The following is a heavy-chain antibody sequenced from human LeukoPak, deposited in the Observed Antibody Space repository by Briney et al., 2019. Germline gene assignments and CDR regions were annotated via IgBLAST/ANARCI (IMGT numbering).Heavy chain of an antibody. V-gene: IGHV4-39*07. J-gene: IGHJ4*02. D-gene: IGHD2-2*01. Sequence: SETLSLTCTVSDGSISSSSDYWGWIRQPPEKGLEWIGTIYYSGSTNYNPSLKSRVTISVDTSKNQFSLKLSSVTAADTAVYYCAGLGYCSSTSCQIRGLDYWGQGTLVTVSS. CDR2: IYYSGST. CDR3: AGLGYCSSTSCQIRGLDY. CDR1: DGSISSSSDY.